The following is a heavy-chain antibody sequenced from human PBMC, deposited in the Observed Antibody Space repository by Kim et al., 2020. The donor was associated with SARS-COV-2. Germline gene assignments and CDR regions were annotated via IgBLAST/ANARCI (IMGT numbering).Heavy chain of an antibody. CDR3: AKSHYYGSGPDY. D-gene: IGHD3-10*01. J-gene: IGHJ4*02. CDR1: GFTFDDYA. V-gene: IGHV3-9*01. CDR2: ISWNSGSI. Sequence: GGSLRLSCAASGFTFDDYAMHWVRQAPGKGLEWVSGISWNSGSIGYADSVKGRFTISRDNAKNSLYLQMNSLRAEDTALYYCAKSHYYGSGPDYWGQGNL.